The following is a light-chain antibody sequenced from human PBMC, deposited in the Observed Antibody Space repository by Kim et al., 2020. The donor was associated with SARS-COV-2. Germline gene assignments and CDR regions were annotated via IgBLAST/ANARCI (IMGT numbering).Light chain of an antibody. CDR3: AAWDDTLTGRV. V-gene: IGLV1-44*01. CDR2: SND. CDR1: SSNIGSNT. Sequence: ELTQPPSASGTPGQRVTISCSGSSSNIGSNTVNWYQQLPGTAPKLLVYSNDQRPSGVPDRFSGSKSGTLASLAISGLQSEDEADYYCAAWDDTLTGRVFGGRTQLTVL. J-gene: IGLJ3*02.